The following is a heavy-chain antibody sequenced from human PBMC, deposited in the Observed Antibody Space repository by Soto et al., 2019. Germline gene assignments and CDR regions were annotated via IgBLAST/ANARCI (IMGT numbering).Heavy chain of an antibody. V-gene: IGHV1-3*01. CDR2: INPGNGKT. CDR1: GYTFTSYG. CDR3: ARGGYFDSSGYLGY. J-gene: IGHJ4*02. Sequence: QVQLVQSGAEVKKPGASVRVSCKASGYTFTSYGMNWVRQAPGRRLEWMGWINPGNGKTKYSQKVQGRLIITRDTSASTAYMQLSSLTSEDTAIYHCARGGYFDSSGYLGYWGQGTLVTVSS. D-gene: IGHD3-22*01.